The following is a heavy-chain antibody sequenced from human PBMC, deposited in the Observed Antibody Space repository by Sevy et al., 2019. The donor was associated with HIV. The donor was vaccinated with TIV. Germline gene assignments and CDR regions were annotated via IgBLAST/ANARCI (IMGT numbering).Heavy chain of an antibody. CDR1: GFTFSSYS. CDR3: ASDGVGATTTPLGY. Sequence: GGSLRLSCAASGFTFSSYSMNWVRQAPGKGLEWVSYISNSSSTIYYADSVKGRFTISRDNAKNSLYLQMNSRRAEDTAVYYCASDGVGATTTPLGYWGQGTLVTVSS. CDR2: ISNSSSTI. D-gene: IGHD1-26*01. J-gene: IGHJ4*02. V-gene: IGHV3-48*01.